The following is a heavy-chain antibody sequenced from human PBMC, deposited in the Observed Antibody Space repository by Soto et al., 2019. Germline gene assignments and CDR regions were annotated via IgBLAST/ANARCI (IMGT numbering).Heavy chain of an antibody. D-gene: IGHD2-2*01. V-gene: IGHV1-69*06. Sequence: VQLVQSGAEVKKPGSSVKVSCKASGGTFSSYAISWVRQAPGQGLEWMGGIIPIFGTANYAQKFQGRVTITADKSTSTAYMELSSLRSEDTAVYYCARRPAMGLNYYYYGMDVWGQGTTVTVSS. CDR2: IIPIFGTA. CDR3: ARRPAMGLNYYYYGMDV. CDR1: GGTFSSYA. J-gene: IGHJ6*02.